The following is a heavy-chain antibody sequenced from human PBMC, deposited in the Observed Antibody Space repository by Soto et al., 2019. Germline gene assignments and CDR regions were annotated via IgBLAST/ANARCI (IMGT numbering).Heavy chain of an antibody. CDR2: LGAGGDT. CDR1: GFTVSSYD. J-gene: IGHJ4*02. D-gene: IGHD3-10*01. Sequence: EVQLVESGGGLVQPGGSLRLACAASGFTVSSYDMHWVRHVTGKGLEWVSTLGAGGDTYFPDSVKGRFTISRDHAKNSLYLQMNNLGVGDTAVYYCARGTMVRGTLDPGISGPLDYWGQGTLVAVSS. CDR3: ARGTMVRGTLDPGISGPLDY. V-gene: IGHV3-13*01.